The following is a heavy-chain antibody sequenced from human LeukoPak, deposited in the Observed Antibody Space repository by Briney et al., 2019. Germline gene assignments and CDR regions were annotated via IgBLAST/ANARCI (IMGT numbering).Heavy chain of an antibody. CDR1: GYTFTSYG. CDR2: INAYNGNT. J-gene: IGHJ5*01. D-gene: IGHD3-22*01. Sequence: WASVKVSCKASGYTFTSYGISWVRQAPGQGLKWMGWINAYNGNTNYAQKLQGRVTMTTDTSTSTAYMELRSLRSDDTAVYYCARENYDSSGYPNWFDSWGQGTLVTVSS. V-gene: IGHV1-18*01. CDR3: ARENYDSSGYPNWFDS.